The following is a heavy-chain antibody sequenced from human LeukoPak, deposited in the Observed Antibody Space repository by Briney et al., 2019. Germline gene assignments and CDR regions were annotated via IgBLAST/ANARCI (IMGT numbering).Heavy chain of an antibody. CDR3: ASRRHGSGERGYGLDV. J-gene: IGHJ6*02. CDR1: GFIVSTNS. Sequence: QAGGSLRLSCAASGFIVSTNSISWVRQAPGKGLEWVSVIYSGDSTYYADSVKGRFSISRDNPKNTLYLQMNSLRAEDTAVYYCASRRHGSGERGYGLDVWGQGTTVTVSS. V-gene: IGHV3-53*01. CDR2: IYSGDST. D-gene: IGHD3-10*01.